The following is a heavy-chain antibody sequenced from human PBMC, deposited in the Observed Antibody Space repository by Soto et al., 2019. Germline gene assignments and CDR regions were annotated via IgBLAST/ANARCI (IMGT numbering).Heavy chain of an antibody. J-gene: IGHJ4*02. D-gene: IGHD6-13*01. CDR3: AKDFSPHHAGYSSSWSQYYFDY. Sequence: PGGSLRLSCAASGFTFSRYAMSWVRQAPGKGLEWVSAISGSGGSTYYADPVKGRFTISRDNSKNTLYLQMNSLRAEDTAVYYCAKDFSPHHAGYSSSWSQYYFDYWGQGTLVTVSS. V-gene: IGHV3-23*01. CDR2: ISGSGGST. CDR1: GFTFSRYA.